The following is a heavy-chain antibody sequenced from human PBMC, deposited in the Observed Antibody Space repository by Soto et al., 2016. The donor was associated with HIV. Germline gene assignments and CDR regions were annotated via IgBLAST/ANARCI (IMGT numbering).Heavy chain of an antibody. D-gene: IGHD1-26*01. CDR1: GFTFSNAW. V-gene: IGHV3-15*01. Sequence: EVQLVESGGGLVKPGGSLRLSCAASGFTFSNAWMSWVRQAPGKGLEWVGRIKSKTDGGTTDYAAPVKGRFTISRDDSKNTLYLQMNSLKTEDTAVYYCTTGSGSYLGYYFDYWGQGTLVTVSS. CDR3: TTGSGSYLGYYFDY. J-gene: IGHJ4*02. CDR2: IKSKTDGGTT.